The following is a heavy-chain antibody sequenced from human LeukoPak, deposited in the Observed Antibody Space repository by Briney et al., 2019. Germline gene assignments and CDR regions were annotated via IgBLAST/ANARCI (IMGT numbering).Heavy chain of an antibody. D-gene: IGHD3/OR15-3a*01. CDR1: GVSISSSNTY. V-gene: IGHV4-39*01. CDR3: ARQTGSGLFILP. Sequence: SETLSLTCTVSGVSISSSNTYWGWIRQPPGKGLEWIGSIYYSGNTYYNASLKSQVSISIDTSKNQFSLKLTSVTAADTAVYYCARQTGSGLFILPGGQGTLVTVSS. J-gene: IGHJ4*02. CDR2: IYYSGNT.